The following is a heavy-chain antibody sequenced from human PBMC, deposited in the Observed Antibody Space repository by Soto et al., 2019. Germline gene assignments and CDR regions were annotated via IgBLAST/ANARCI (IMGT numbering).Heavy chain of an antibody. V-gene: IGHV4-59*08. CDR1: GGSVSGYF. J-gene: IGHJ4*02. D-gene: IGHD1-26*01. CDR2: IFYSGST. Sequence: SETLSLTCTVSGGSVSGYFWSWIRQPPGKGLEWIAYIFYSGSTVYNPSLKSRATISVDTSNNQFSLRLSSVTAADTAVYYCARHPPRELLRPGFDYWGQGILVT. CDR3: ARHPPRELLRPGFDY.